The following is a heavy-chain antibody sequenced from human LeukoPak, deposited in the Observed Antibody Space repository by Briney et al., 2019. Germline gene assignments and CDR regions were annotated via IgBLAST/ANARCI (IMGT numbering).Heavy chain of an antibody. CDR1: GGSFSGYY. Sequence: SETLSLTCAVYGGSFSGYYWSWIRQPPGKGLEWIGEINHSGSTNYNPSLKSRVTISVDTSKNQFSLKLSSVTAADTAVYHCARGAGYSSRNWGQGTLVTVSS. CDR3: ARGAGYSSRN. D-gene: IGHD6-13*01. V-gene: IGHV4-34*01. CDR2: INHSGST. J-gene: IGHJ4*02.